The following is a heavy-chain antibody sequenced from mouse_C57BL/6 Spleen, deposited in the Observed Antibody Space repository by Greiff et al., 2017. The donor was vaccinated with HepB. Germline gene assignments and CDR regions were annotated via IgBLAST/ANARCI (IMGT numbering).Heavy chain of an antibody. CDR1: GYTFTDYE. CDR3: TRSGSYAMDY. V-gene: IGHV1-15*01. D-gene: IGHD3-1*01. CDR2: IDPETGGT. J-gene: IGHJ4*01. Sequence: VQLQQSGAELVRPGASVTLSCKASGYTFTDYEMHWVKQTPVHGLEWIGAIDPETGGTAYNQKFKGKAILTADKSSSTAYMELRSLPSEDSAVYYCTRSGSYAMDYWGQGTSVTVSS.